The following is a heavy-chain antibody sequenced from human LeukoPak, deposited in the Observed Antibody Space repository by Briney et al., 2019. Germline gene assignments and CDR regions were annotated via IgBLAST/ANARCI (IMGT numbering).Heavy chain of an antibody. CDR2: INTNTGNP. CDR3: AREVVRFDY. Sequence: GASVKVSCKASGYTFTSYAMNWVRQAPGQGLEWMGWINTNTGNPTYAQDFTGRFVFSLDKSVSTTYLQISSLKAEDTAVYYCAREVVRFDYWGQGTLVAVSS. D-gene: IGHD6-6*01. CDR1: GYTFTSYA. J-gene: IGHJ4*02. V-gene: IGHV7-4-1*02.